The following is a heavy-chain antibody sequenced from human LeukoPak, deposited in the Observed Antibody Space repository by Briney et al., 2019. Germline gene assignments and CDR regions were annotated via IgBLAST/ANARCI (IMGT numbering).Heavy chain of an antibody. Sequence: GGSLRLSCAASGFTFSSYSMSWVRQAPGKGLEWVSVIYSGGSTYYADSVKGRFTISRDNSKNTLYLQMNSLRAEDTAVYYCARDISMIGDAFDIWGQGTMVTVSS. CDR2: IYSGGST. CDR3: ARDISMIGDAFDI. V-gene: IGHV3-53*01. CDR1: GFTFSSYS. D-gene: IGHD3-22*01. J-gene: IGHJ3*02.